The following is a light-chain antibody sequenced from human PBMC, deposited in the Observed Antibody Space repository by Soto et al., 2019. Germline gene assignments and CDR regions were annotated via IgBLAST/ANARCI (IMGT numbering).Light chain of an antibody. V-gene: IGLV7-46*01. Sequence: QAVVTQEPSLTVSPGGTVTLTCASSTGAVTSGDYPNWFQQKPGQAPTTLIYDTNNKHSWTPARFSGSLLGGKAALTLSGAQPEDEAEYYCLLSYPGVNVVFGGGTKVTVL. CDR1: TGAVTSGDY. J-gene: IGLJ2*01. CDR3: LLSYPGVNVV. CDR2: DTN.